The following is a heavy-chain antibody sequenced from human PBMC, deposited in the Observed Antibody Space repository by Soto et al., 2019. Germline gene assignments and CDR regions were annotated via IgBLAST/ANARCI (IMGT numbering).Heavy chain of an antibody. J-gene: IGHJ6*02. D-gene: IGHD5-12*01. Sequence: GGSLRLSCAASGFTFSSYGMHWVRQAPGKGLEWVAVISYDGSNKYYADSVKGRFTISRDNSKNTLYLQMNSLRAEDTAVYYCAKDIVATWDYYYYGMDVWGQGTTVTVSS. CDR2: ISYDGSNK. CDR3: AKDIVATWDYYYYGMDV. CDR1: GFTFSSYG. V-gene: IGHV3-30*18.